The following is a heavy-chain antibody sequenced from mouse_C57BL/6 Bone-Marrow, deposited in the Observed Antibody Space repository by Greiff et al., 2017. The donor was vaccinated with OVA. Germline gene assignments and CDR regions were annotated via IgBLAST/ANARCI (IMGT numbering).Heavy chain of an antibody. CDR1: GYTFTSYT. J-gene: IGHJ2*01. Sequence: QVQLQQSGAELARPGASVTMSCKASGYTFTSYTIHWVKQRPGQGLEWIGYLDPTNDYTNYNQKFKGKATLTADKSSSTAYMQLSSLTSEDSAVYYCTRGYYFDYWGQGTTLTVSS. CDR3: TRGYYFDY. V-gene: IGHV1-4*01. CDR2: LDPTNDYT.